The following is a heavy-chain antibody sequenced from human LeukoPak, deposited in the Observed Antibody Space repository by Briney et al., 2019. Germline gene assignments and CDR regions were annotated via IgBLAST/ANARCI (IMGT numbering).Heavy chain of an antibody. J-gene: IGHJ6*03. CDR1: GFTFSSYS. CDR3: ATGAYCSGGSCYPKRDYYYYYMDV. CDR2: ISSSSGYI. Sequence: GGSLRLSCAASGFTFSSYSFNWVRQAPRKGLVGVSGISSSSGYIYYVESVKGRFTISRDNSKNTLYLQMNSLRAEDTAVYYCATGAYCSGGSCYPKRDYYYYYMDVWGKGTTDTVSS. D-gene: IGHD2-15*01. V-gene: IGHV3-21*04.